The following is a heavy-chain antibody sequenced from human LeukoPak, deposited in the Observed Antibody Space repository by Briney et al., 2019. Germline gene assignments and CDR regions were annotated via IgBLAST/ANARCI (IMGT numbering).Heavy chain of an antibody. V-gene: IGHV3-30-3*01. CDR1: GFTFSSYA. CDR3: AREHGP. CDR2: ISYDGSNK. J-gene: IGHJ5*02. Sequence: GGSLRLSCAASGFTFSSYAMHWVRQAPGKGLEWVAVISYDGSNKYYADSVKGRFTISRDNSKNTLYLQMNSLRAEDTAVYYCAREHGPWGQGTLVTVSS.